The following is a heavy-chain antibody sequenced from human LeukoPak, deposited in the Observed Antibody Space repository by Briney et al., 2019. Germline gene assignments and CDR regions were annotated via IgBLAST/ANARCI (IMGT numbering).Heavy chain of an antibody. CDR3: AKSLVVVNDPPDY. CDR2: IKQDGSER. D-gene: IGHD2-21*01. CDR1: GFTFSTCW. Sequence: PGGSLRLSCAASGFTFSTCWMTWVRQAPGKGLEWVTNIKQDGSERYYVDSVKGRFTISRDNAKSSLYLQRNSLRVEDTAVYYCAKSLVVVNDPPDYWGQGTLVTVSS. V-gene: IGHV3-7*01. J-gene: IGHJ4*02.